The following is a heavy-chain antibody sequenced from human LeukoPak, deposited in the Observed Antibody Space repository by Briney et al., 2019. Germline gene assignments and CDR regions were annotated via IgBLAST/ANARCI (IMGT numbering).Heavy chain of an antibody. D-gene: IGHD3-9*01. CDR2: INHNGST. Sequence: KPSETLSLTCAVYGGSFSGYYWSWIRQPPGKGLEWIGEINHNGSTNYNPSLKSRVTISVDTSKNQFSLKLSSVTAADTAVYYCAREDILTDGNWFDPWGQGTLVTVSS. V-gene: IGHV4-34*01. J-gene: IGHJ5*02. CDR1: GGSFSGYY. CDR3: AREDILTDGNWFDP.